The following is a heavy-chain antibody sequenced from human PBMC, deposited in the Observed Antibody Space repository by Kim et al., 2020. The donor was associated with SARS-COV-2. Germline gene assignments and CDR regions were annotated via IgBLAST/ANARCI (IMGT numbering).Heavy chain of an antibody. D-gene: IGHD5-18*01. CDR3: AREMETAMLGVDY. CDR2: INRGNGNT. Sequence: ASVKVSCKASGYSFTSYTMHWVRQAPGQRLEWMGWINRGNGNTKYSQKFQGRVTITRDTSASTAYMELSSLRSEDTAVYYCAREMETAMLGVDYWGQGTL. CDR1: GYSFTSYT. J-gene: IGHJ4*02. V-gene: IGHV1-3*01.